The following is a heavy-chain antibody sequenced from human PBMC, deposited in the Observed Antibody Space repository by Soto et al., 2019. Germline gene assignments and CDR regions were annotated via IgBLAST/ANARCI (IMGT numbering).Heavy chain of an antibody. CDR1: GFTFSSYG. J-gene: IGHJ4*02. CDR2: ISYDGSNK. Sequence: GGSLRLSCAASGFTFSSYGMHWVRQAPGKGLEWVAVISYDGSNKYYVDSVKGRFTISGDNSKNTLYLQMNSLRAEDTAVYYCAKDRGYSYGSIDYWGQGTLVTVSS. CDR3: AKDRGYSYGSIDY. D-gene: IGHD5-18*01. V-gene: IGHV3-30*18.